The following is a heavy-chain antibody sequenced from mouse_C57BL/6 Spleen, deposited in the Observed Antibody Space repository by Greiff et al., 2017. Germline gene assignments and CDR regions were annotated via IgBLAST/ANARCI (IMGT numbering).Heavy chain of an antibody. Sequence: VQLQQPGAELVKPGASVKLSCKASGYTFTSYWMQWVKQRPGQGLEWIGEIDPSDSYTNYNQKFKGKATLTVDTSSSTAYMQLSSLTSEDSAVYYCARGYSGSSYGEYFDYWGQGTTLTVSS. CDR3: ARGYSGSSYGEYFDY. CDR2: IDPSDSYT. CDR1: GYTFTSYW. D-gene: IGHD1-1*01. J-gene: IGHJ2*01. V-gene: IGHV1-50*01.